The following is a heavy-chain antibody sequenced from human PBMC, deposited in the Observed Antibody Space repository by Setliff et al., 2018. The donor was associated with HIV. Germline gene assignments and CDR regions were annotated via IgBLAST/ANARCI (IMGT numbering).Heavy chain of an antibody. CDR2: INVNSGGT. Sequence: ASVKVSCKASGYLFTGYYMHWVRQAPGQGLEWMGWINVNSGGTKYAQKFQGRVTMTRDTSISTAYMEVSSLRSDDTAVYYCAREGGHIYYFDYWSQGTLVTVSS. J-gene: IGHJ4*02. D-gene: IGHD3-16*01. V-gene: IGHV1-2*02. CDR3: AREGGHIYYFDY. CDR1: GYLFTGYY.